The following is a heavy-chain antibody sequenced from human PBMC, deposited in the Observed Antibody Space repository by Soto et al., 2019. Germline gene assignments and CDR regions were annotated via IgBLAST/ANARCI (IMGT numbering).Heavy chain of an antibody. CDR3: ASRRAVVPALVFDP. CDR2: INAGNGNT. V-gene: IGHV1-3*01. D-gene: IGHD2-2*01. Sequence: QVQLVQSGAEVKKPGASVKVSCKASGYTFTSYAMHWVRQAPGQRLEWMGWINAGNGNTKYSQKFQGRVTIARDTSASTAYMELSSLRSEDTAVYYCASRRAVVPALVFDPWGQGTLVTASS. CDR1: GYTFTSYA. J-gene: IGHJ5*02.